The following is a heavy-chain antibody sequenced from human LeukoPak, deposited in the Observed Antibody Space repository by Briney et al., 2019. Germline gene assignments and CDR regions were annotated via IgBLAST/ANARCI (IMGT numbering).Heavy chain of an antibody. V-gene: IGHV4-4*07. Sequence: PSENLSLTCTVSGGSINNYYWSWIRQPAGKGLECIGRISTSGSTNYNPSLKSRVTMSVDTSKNQFSLKLTSVTAADTAVYYCARGDYSNYPNYYYYMDVWGKGTTVTVSS. CDR2: ISTSGST. CDR1: GGSINNYY. D-gene: IGHD4-11*01. CDR3: ARGDYSNYPNYYYYMDV. J-gene: IGHJ6*03.